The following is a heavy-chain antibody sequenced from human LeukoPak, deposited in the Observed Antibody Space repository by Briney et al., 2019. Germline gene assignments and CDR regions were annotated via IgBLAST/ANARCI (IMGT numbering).Heavy chain of an antibody. Sequence: SETLSLTCTVSGGSISSSSYYWGWIRQPPGKGLEWIGSIYYSGSTYYNPSLKSRDTISVDTSKNQFSLKLSSVTAADTAVYYCARAEYSSSSNYYFDYWGQGTLVTVSS. CDR3: ARAEYSSSSNYYFDY. J-gene: IGHJ4*02. CDR2: IYYSGST. D-gene: IGHD6-6*01. V-gene: IGHV4-39*07. CDR1: GGSISSSSYY.